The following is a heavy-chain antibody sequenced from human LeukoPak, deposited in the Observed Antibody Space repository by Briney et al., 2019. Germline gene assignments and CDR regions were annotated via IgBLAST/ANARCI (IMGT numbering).Heavy chain of an antibody. J-gene: IGHJ4*02. CDR1: GFTFTSSA. D-gene: IGHD1-1*01. CDR3: ATDDVTTGTKTALGY. CDR2: IVVGSGNT. V-gene: IGHV1-58*01. Sequence: SVKVSGKASGFTFTSSAVQWVRQARGQGLEWIGWIVVGSGNTNYAQKFQERVTINRDMSTSTAYMELSSLRSEDTAVYYCATDDVTTGTKTALGYWGQGTLVTVSS.